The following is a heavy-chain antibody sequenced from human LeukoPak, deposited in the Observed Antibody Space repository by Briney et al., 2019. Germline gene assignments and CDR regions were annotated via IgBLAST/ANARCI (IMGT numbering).Heavy chain of an antibody. J-gene: IGHJ4*02. CDR1: GFTFSSYS. V-gene: IGHV3-21*04. Sequence: PGGSLRLSCAASGFTFSSYSMNWVRQAPGKGLEWVSSISSSSSYIYYADSVKGRFTISRDNSKNTLYLQMNSLRAEDTAVYYCAKAGYKGGERLRIRGYYFDYWGQGTLVTVSS. CDR2: ISSSSSYI. CDR3: AKAGYKGGERLRIRGYYFDY. D-gene: IGHD1-26*01.